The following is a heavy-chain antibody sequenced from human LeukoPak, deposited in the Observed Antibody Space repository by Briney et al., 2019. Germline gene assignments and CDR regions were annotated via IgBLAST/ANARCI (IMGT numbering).Heavy chain of an antibody. D-gene: IGHD4-17*01. V-gene: IGHV3-48*04. CDR2: ISSSSSTI. CDR3: ARAGMTTVTLCVY. Sequence: GGSLRLSCAASGFTFSSYSMNWVRQAPGKGLEWISYISSSSSTIYYADSVKGRFTISRDNAKNSLYLQMSSLRAEDTAVYYCARAGMTTVTLCVYWGQGTLVTVSS. J-gene: IGHJ4*02. CDR1: GFTFSSYS.